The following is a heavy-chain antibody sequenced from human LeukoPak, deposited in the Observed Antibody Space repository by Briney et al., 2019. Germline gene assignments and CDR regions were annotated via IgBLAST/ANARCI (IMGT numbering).Heavy chain of an antibody. D-gene: IGHD3-10*01. V-gene: IGHV3-74*01. CDR1: GFTFSSYW. J-gene: IGHJ4*02. Sequence: GGSLRLSCAASGFTFSSYWMHWVRHAPGKGLVWVSRINTDGSSTSYADSVKGRFTISRDNAKNTLYLQMNSLRAEDTAVYYCARTVPGYFFDYWGQGTLVTVSS. CDR2: INTDGSST. CDR3: ARTVPGYFFDY.